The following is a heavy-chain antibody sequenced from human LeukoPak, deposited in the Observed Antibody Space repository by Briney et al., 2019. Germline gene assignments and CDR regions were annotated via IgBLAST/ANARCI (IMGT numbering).Heavy chain of an antibody. V-gene: IGHV3-7*01. Sequence: GGSLRLSCAASGFTFSSYWMSWVRQAPGKGLEWVANIKQDGSEKCYVDSVKGRFTISRDNAKNSLYLQMNSLRAEDTAVYYCARDPTVYCSSTSCDSWFDPWGQGTLVTVSS. J-gene: IGHJ5*02. D-gene: IGHD2-2*01. CDR3: ARDPTVYCSSTSCDSWFDP. CDR2: IKQDGSEK. CDR1: GFTFSSYW.